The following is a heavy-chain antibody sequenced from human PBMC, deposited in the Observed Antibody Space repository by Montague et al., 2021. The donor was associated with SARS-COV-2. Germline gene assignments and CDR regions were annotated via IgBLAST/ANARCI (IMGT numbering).Heavy chain of an antibody. CDR1: GGSISSYY. Sequence: SETLSLTCTVSGGSISSYYWSWIWQPPGEGLEWIGYIFNSGSTNYNPSLKSRVTISVDTSKNQHSLRLRSVTAADTAVYYCVRVGVGNWYSFFDYWGQGTLVTVSP. J-gene: IGHJ4*02. CDR3: VRVGVGNWYSFFDY. V-gene: IGHV4-59*01. CDR2: IFNSGST. D-gene: IGHD6-13*01.